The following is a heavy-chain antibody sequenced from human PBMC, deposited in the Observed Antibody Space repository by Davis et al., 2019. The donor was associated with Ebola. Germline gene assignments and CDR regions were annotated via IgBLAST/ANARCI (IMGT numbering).Heavy chain of an antibody. CDR2: ISDYNGNT. J-gene: IGHJ4*02. CDR1: GYTFTNYG. CDR3: ARDPGGMSVARFDY. V-gene: IGHV1-18*01. D-gene: IGHD3-16*01. Sequence: ASVKVSCKASGYTFTNYGINWVRQAPGRGLEWMGWISDYNGNTNYAQKLQGRVTMTTDTSTSTAYMELRSLRSDDTAVYYCARDPGGMSVARFDYWGQGTLVTVSS.